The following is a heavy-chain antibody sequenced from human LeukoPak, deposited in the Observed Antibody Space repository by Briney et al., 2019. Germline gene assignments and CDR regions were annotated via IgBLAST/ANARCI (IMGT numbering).Heavy chain of an antibody. J-gene: IGHJ4*02. CDR2: IRYDGRNK. V-gene: IGHV3-30*02. D-gene: IGHD3-22*01. CDR1: GFTFSSYG. Sequence: GGTLRLSCAASGFTFSSYGMHWFRQHPGKGLEGGAFIRYDGRNKYYADSVKGRVTISRGTSKNTLYLKLNSLTADDTAVYYCARDHARTYSSGYYDRHDYWGQGPLVTVSS. CDR3: ARDHARTYSSGYYDRHDY.